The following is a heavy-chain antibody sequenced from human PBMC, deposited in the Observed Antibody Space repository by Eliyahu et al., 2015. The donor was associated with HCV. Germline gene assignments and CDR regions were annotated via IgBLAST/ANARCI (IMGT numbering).Heavy chain of an antibody. D-gene: IGHD4-11*01. CDR3: ARGARLHSETDH. V-gene: IGHV3-21*01. Sequence: GKGLEWVSSITTTSGSIHYADSVKGRFTISRDNAKNFLYLQMDSLRAEDTALYYCARGARLHSETDHWGQGTLVTVSS. J-gene: IGHJ4*02. CDR2: ITTTSGSI.